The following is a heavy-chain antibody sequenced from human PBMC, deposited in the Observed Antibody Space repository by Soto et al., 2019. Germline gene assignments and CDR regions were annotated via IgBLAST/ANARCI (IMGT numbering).Heavy chain of an antibody. D-gene: IGHD6-19*01. J-gene: IGHJ4*02. CDR2: IWYDGSNK. CDR1: GFTFSSYG. CDR3: ARSYSSGWYVSPFDY. Sequence: GGSLRLSCAASGFTFSSYGMHWVRQAPGKGLEWVAVIWYDGSNKYYADSVKGRFTISRDNSKNTLYLQMNSLRAEDTAVYYCARSYSSGWYVSPFDYWGQGTLVTVSS. V-gene: IGHV3-33*01.